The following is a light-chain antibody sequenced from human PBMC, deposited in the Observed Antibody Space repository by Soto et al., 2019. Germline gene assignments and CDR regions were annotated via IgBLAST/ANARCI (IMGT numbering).Light chain of an antibody. CDR3: QQANSFPT. J-gene: IGKJ1*01. CDR1: QSISSY. V-gene: IGKV1-39*01. Sequence: DIQMTQSPSSLSASVGDRVTITCRASQSISSYLNWYQQKPGKAPKLLIYAASSLQSGVPSRFTGSGSGTEFTLTISSLQPEDFATYYCQQANSFPTFGQGTKVDIK. CDR2: AAS.